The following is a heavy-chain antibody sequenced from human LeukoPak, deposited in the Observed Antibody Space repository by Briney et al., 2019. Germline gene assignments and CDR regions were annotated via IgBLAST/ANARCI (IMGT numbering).Heavy chain of an antibody. CDR2: IIPIFGTA. V-gene: IGHV1-69*13. J-gene: IGHJ4*02. CDR3: ARTSFYDSSGYYAGGFDY. CDR1: GGTFSSYA. D-gene: IGHD3-22*01. Sequence: RASVKVSCKASGGTFSSYAISWVRQAPGQGLEWMGGIIPIFGTANYAQKFQGRVTITADESTSTAYMELSSLRSEDTAVYYYARTSFYDSSGYYAGGFDYWGQGTLVTVSS.